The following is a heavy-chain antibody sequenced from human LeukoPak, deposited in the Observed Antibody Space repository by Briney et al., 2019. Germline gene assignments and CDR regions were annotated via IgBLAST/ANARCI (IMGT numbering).Heavy chain of an antibody. Sequence: SETLSLTCTVSGRSISSYFWSYIRQPSGKGLEWIGYIAYSRSTNYSPSLKSRVTMSVDTSKNQFSLKLNSVTAADTAVYYCALIGYSQASVDFWGQGTLVTVSP. D-gene: IGHD5-18*01. J-gene: IGHJ4*02. CDR2: IAYSRST. CDR3: ALIGYSQASVDF. CDR1: GRSISSYF. V-gene: IGHV4-59*01.